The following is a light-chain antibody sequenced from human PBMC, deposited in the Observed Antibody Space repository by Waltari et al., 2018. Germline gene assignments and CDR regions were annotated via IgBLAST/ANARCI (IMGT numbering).Light chain of an antibody. CDR2: DAS. J-gene: IGKJ4*01. CDR3: QQYANLPLT. CDR1: QDIRKN. Sequence: DIQMTQAPSSLAASVGDRVTITFQASQDIRKNLKWFQQKPGKAPHVLIFDASNSQAAVPSRFSGSGSGTDFAFTISSLQPEDIGTYYCQQYANLPLTFGGGTRVEIK. V-gene: IGKV1-33*01.